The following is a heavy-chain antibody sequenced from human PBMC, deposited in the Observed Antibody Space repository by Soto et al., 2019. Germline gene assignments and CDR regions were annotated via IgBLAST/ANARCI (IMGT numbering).Heavy chain of an antibody. CDR3: ARDYTNWVFRGSWD. CDR1: GFTVSSNY. J-gene: IGHJ1*01. V-gene: IGHV3-53*02. Sequence: EVQLVETGGGLIQPGGSLRLSCAASGFTVSSNYMSWVRQAPGKGLEWVSVIYSGGSTYYADSVKGRLTISRDNSKNTLYLQMNSLRAEDTAVYYCARDYTNWVFRGSWDWGQGTLVTVSS. D-gene: IGHD7-27*01. CDR2: IYSGGST.